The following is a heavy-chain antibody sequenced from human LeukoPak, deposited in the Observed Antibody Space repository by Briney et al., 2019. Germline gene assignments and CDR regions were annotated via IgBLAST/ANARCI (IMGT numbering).Heavy chain of an antibody. CDR1: GGTFSSYA. CDR2: IIPIFGTA. J-gene: IGHJ4*02. CDR3: ARPAISAAAGLYYFDY. Sequence: ASVKVSCKASGGTFSSYAISWVRQAPGQGLEWMGGIIPIFGTANYAQKFQGRVTITTDESTSTAYMELSSLRSEDTAVYYCARPAISAAAGLYYFDYWGQGTLVTVSS. D-gene: IGHD6-13*01. V-gene: IGHV1-69*05.